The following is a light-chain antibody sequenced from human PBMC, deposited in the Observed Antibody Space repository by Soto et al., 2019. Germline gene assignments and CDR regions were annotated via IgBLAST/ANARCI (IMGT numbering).Light chain of an antibody. CDR3: CSYAGSYRYV. V-gene: IGLV2-11*01. CDR2: DVS. J-gene: IGLJ1*01. CDR1: SSDVGGYNY. Sequence: QSALTQPRSVSGSPGQSVTISCTGTSSDVGGYNYVSGYQQHPGKAPKLMIYDVSKRPSGVPDRFSGSKSGNTASLTISGLQAEDEADYYCCSYAGSYRYVFGTGTKLTVL.